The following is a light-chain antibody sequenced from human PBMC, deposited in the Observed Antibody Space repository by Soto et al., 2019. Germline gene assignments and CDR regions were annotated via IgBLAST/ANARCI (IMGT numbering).Light chain of an antibody. V-gene: IGLV2-14*03. Sequence: QSALTQPASVSGSPGQSITISCTGTSSDIGGYNYVSWYQHHPGKAPKLMIYDVSNRPSGVSNRCSGSKSGNTASLTISGLQPEDEADYYCCSYTTSNTRQIVFGTGTKVTVL. J-gene: IGLJ1*01. CDR1: SSDIGGYNY. CDR2: DVS. CDR3: CSYTTSNTRQIV.